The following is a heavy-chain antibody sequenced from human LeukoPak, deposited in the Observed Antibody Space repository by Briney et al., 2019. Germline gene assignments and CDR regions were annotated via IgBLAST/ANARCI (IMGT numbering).Heavy chain of an antibody. CDR2: ISYDGSNK. D-gene: IGHD6-19*01. V-gene: IGHV3-30*03. CDR3: ATWGPSSGCSDY. J-gene: IGHJ4*02. Sequence: GRSLRLSCAVSGFTFSNYGMYWVRQAPGKGLEWVAGISYDGSNKYYVDSVKGRFTISRDNSKNTLHLQMNSLRTEDTAVYYCATWGPSSGCSDYWGQGTLVTVSS. CDR1: GFTFSNYG.